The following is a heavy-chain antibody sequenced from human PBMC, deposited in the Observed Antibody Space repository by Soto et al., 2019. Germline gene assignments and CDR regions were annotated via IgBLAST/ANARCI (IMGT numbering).Heavy chain of an antibody. D-gene: IGHD1-1*01. CDR2: IWHHGGNK. J-gene: IGHJ6*02. Sequence: QMQLEESGGGVVQPGRSLRLSCVASGFTFSHYGMHWFRQAPGKGLEWVAVIWHHGGNKYYADSVKGRFTISRDNARNPLYLQMDSLRGDDTGVYYCVSDETQLERRPSYGKDVWGRGTTVIVSS. CDR1: GFTFSHYG. V-gene: IGHV3-33*01. CDR3: VSDETQLERRPSYGKDV.